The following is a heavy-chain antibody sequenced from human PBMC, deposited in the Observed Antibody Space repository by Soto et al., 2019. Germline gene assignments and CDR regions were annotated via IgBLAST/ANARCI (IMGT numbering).Heavy chain of an antibody. CDR3: VRAADCSGDSGEGRGWLDP. D-gene: IGHD2-15*01. CDR2: MSPGKSNI. CDR1: GYSFTTYW. Sequence: EVQLEQSGAEVKQPGESLKISCKSSGYSFTTYWIGWVRQVPGKGLECMAMMSPGKSNIRYSPSFQGQVTMSVDKSISTAYLQWSSLQASATAMYYGVRAADCSGDSGEGRGWLDPWGQGTLVTVSS. J-gene: IGHJ5*02. V-gene: IGHV5-51*03.